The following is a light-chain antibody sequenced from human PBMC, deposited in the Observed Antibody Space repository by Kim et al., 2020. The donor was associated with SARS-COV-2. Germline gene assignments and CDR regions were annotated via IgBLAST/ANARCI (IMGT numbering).Light chain of an antibody. CDR1: PSVSSSD. CDR3: QQSQT. V-gene: IGKV3-20*01. CDR2: GAS. Sequence: TLASSAEQRATISCRASPSVSSSDLAWYKQKHGQDPRLLIYGASSRGTGIPDRYSGSGSGTDFTLTISRLEPEDFAVYYCQQSQTFGQGTKVEIK. J-gene: IGKJ1*01.